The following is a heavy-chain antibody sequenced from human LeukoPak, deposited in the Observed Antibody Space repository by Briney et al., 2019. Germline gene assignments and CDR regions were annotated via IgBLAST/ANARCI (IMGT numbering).Heavy chain of an antibody. CDR1: GFTFTNYA. CDR2: ISSDGNNN. V-gene: IGHV3-30*03. D-gene: IGHD3-10*01. Sequence: GGSLRFSCAASGFTFTNYALHWVRQTPVKGLEWITLISSDGNNNVYADSVKGRFTISRDNSRSTLYLQMNSLRPEDTAIYYCAREGYYGSGSPPSLYFDYWGQGTLVTVSS. J-gene: IGHJ4*02. CDR3: AREGYYGSGSPPSLYFDY.